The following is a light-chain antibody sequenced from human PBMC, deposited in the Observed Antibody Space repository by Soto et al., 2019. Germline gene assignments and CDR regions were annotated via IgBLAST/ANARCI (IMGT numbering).Light chain of an antibody. Sequence: VMAQARGTRSVTPGVRVAALCMASQSVSSKFLAWYKQKPGQAPRILIYGASSRATGIPDRFSGSGSGTDFTLTIRRLEPEDFAVYYCQQYGSSPTFGQWTKVDI. V-gene: IGKV3-20*01. CDR2: GAS. J-gene: IGKJ1*01. CDR1: QSVSSKF. CDR3: QQYGSSPT.